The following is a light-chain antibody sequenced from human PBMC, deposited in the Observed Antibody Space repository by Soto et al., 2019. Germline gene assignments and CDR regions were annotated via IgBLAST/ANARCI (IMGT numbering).Light chain of an antibody. CDR1: QSISTY. CDR3: QQCYMGWT. Sequence: DIRMTQSPSSLSASVVDRVTITFRASQSISTYLSWYQQKPGKAPKLLIYGATRLQSGVPSRFSGTGSGTEFTFSITSLQPEDFGTYYCQQCYMGWTFGQGTKVDIK. V-gene: IGKV1-39*01. J-gene: IGKJ1*01. CDR2: GAT.